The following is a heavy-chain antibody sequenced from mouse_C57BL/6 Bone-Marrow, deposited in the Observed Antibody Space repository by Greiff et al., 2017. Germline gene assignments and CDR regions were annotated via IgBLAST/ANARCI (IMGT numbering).Heavy chain of an antibody. J-gene: IGHJ1*03. CDR2: INPDSSTI. CDR3: ARWGPHYPYWYFDV. CDR1: GVDFSRYW. D-gene: IGHD1-2*01. V-gene: IGHV4-1*01. Sequence: ASGVDFSRYWMSWVRRAPGKGLEWIGEINPDSSTINYAPSLKDKFIISRDNAKNTLYLQINKVRSEDTALYYCARWGPHYPYWYFDVWGTGTTVTVSS.